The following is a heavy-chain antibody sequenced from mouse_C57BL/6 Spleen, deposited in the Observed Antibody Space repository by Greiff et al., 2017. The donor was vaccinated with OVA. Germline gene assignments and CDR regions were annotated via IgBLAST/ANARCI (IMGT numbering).Heavy chain of an antibody. Sequence: VQLQQSGAELVRPGSSVKLSCKASGYTFTSYWMDWVKQRPGQGLEWIGNIYPSDSETHYNQKFKDKATLTVDKSSSTAYMQLSSLTSEDSAVYYCARRSSGLYYFDYWGQGTTLTVSS. CDR3: ARRSSGLYYFDY. CDR2: IYPSDSET. J-gene: IGHJ2*01. V-gene: IGHV1-61*01. CDR1: GYTFTSYW. D-gene: IGHD3-2*02.